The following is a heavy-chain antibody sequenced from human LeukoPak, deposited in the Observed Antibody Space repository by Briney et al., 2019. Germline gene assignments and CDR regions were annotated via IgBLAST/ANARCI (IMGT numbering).Heavy chain of an antibody. V-gene: IGHV3-13*01. CDR2: IGTAGDT. CDR3: ARGSVRVGMDV. CDR1: GITFSTSD. J-gene: IGHJ6*02. D-gene: IGHD6-13*01. Sequence: GGSLRLSCEASGITFSTSDMHWVRQAPGKGLEWVSVIGTAGDTYYADSVKGRFTISRENAKNSLYLQMNSLRAEDTAVYCCARGSVRVGMDVWGQGTTVTVSS.